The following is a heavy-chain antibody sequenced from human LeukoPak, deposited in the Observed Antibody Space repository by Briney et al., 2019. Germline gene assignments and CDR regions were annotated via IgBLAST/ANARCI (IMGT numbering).Heavy chain of an antibody. CDR2: ISAYNGNT. D-gene: IGHD5-24*01. J-gene: IGHJ4*02. CDR1: GYTFTSYG. V-gene: IGHV1-18*01. Sequence: ASVKVSCKASGYTFTSYGISWVRQAPGQGLEWMGWISAYNGNTNYAQKLQGRVTMTTDTSTSTAYMELRSLRSDDTAVYYCARGVSADGYNSGLFDYWGQGTLVTVSS. CDR3: ARGVSADGYNSGLFDY.